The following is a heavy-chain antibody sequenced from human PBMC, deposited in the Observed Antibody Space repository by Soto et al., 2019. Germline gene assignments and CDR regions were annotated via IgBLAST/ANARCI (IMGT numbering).Heavy chain of an antibody. CDR3: VREASSTGLHLDH. D-gene: IGHD6-6*01. V-gene: IGHV3-23*01. CDR1: GFIFSNYA. CDR2: ISGSGSTT. J-gene: IGHJ4*02. Sequence: EVQLLESGGHLVQPGGSLRLSCEASGFIFSNYAMSWVRQAPGKGLEWVSFISGSGSTTYYADSVKGRFTISRGNSKNMLYVQMNCLRAEDAAVYYCVREASSTGLHLDHWGRGTLVTVS.